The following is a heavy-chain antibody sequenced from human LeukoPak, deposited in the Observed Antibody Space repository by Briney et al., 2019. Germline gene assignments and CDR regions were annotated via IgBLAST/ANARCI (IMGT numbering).Heavy chain of an antibody. CDR1: GGSFSGYY. D-gene: IGHD3-3*02. Sequence: TSETLSLTCAVYGGSFSGYYWSRIRQPPGKGLEWIGEINHRRSTNYNPSLKSRVTMSVDTSKNQFSLNLSSVTAADTAVYYCARGQFWSGYSIWGQGTLVTVSS. V-gene: IGHV4-34*01. CDR2: INHRRST. J-gene: IGHJ4*02. CDR3: ARGQFWSGYSI.